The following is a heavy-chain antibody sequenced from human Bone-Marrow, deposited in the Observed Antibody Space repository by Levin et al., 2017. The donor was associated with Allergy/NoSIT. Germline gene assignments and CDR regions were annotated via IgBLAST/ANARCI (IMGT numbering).Heavy chain of an antibody. Sequence: SVKVSCKASGYTFTYRFLHWVRQAPGQALEWMGWITPFNGNTNYAQKFQDRVTFSRDRSTNTAYMELTSLRSEDTGVYYCASRGGTTVTYEYYAMDVWGQGTTVTVSS. CDR1: GYTFTYRF. J-gene: IGHJ6*02. CDR2: ITPFNGNT. D-gene: IGHD4-17*01. CDR3: ASRGGTTVTYEYYAMDV. V-gene: IGHV1-45*02.